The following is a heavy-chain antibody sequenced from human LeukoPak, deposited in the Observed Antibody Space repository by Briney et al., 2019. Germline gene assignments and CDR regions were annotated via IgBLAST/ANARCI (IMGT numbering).Heavy chain of an antibody. Sequence: ASVKASCKASGYTFTSYDINWVRQATGQGLEWMGWMNPNSGNTGYAQKFQGRVTITRNTSISTAYMELSSLRSEDTAVYYCARGGRLLYRTRGFDYWGQGTLVTVSS. V-gene: IGHV1-8*03. CDR3: ARGGRLLYRTRGFDY. CDR2: MNPNSGNT. J-gene: IGHJ4*02. D-gene: IGHD2-2*01. CDR1: GYTFTSYD.